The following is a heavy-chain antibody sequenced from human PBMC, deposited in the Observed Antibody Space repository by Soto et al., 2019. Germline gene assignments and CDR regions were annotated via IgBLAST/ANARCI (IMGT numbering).Heavy chain of an antibody. J-gene: IGHJ5*02. CDR2: IFSSGTSGST. CDR1: GGRISGYH. V-gene: IGHV4-59*01. CDR3: ARTALGWFDP. Sequence: SETLSLPLSGAGGRISGYHWSCVRQPPRKGLEGIGYIFSSGTSGSTNYNPSLQSRVTISVDTSKKQFFLKLSSVTAADTAVYYCARTALGWFDPCGQGTLVTVS. D-gene: IGHD2-21*02.